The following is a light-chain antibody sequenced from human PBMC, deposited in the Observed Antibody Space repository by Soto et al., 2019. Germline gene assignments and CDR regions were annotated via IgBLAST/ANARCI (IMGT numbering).Light chain of an antibody. CDR1: QNVSSSY. V-gene: IGKV3-20*01. J-gene: IGKJ3*01. Sequence: EIVLTQSPGTLSLSPGERVILSCSASQNVSSSYLAWYQQKPGQAPRPLIYGASSRATGIPDRFSGSGSGTDCGLTISRLEPQDFAVYYCQQHGNRPFTFGPGTKVDIK. CDR2: GAS. CDR3: QQHGNRPFT.